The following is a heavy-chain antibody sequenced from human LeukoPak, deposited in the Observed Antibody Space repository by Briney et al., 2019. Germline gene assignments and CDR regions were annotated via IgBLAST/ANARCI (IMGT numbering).Heavy chain of an antibody. V-gene: IGHV4-61*02. D-gene: IGHD6-13*01. CDR2: IYTSGST. Sequence: SETLSLTCTVSGGSISSGSYYWSWIRQPAGKGLEWIGRIYTSGSTNYNPSLKSRVTISVDTSKNQFSLELGSVTAADTAVYYCATDVAAAGTGGYWGQGTLVTVSS. J-gene: IGHJ4*02. CDR1: GGSISSGSYY. CDR3: ATDVAAAGTGGY.